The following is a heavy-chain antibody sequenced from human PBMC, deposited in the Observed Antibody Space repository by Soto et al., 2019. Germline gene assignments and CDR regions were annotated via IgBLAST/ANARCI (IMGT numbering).Heavy chain of an antibody. Sequence: GGSLRLSCAASGFTFSSYWMSWVRQAPGKGLEWVANIKQDGSEKYYVDSVKGRFTISRDNAKNSLYLQMNSLRAEDTAVYYCARGLDVDIVVVPAAMPYYFDYWGQGTLVTVSS. V-gene: IGHV3-7*01. CDR2: IKQDGSEK. J-gene: IGHJ4*02. D-gene: IGHD2-2*01. CDR1: GFTFSSYW. CDR3: ARGLDVDIVVVPAAMPYYFDY.